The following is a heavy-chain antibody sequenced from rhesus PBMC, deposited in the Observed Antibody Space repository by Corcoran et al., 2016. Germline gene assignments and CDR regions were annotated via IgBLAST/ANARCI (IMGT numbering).Heavy chain of an antibody. D-gene: IGHD1-20*01. V-gene: IGHV3-201*01. CDR2: ISWDGGST. CDR3: AKGTGGLDS. Sequence: EVQLVESGGGVVQPGGSRRLSCAASGFTFDDYAMHWVRQAPGKGLEWVSAISWDGGSTGYADSVKGRFTISRDNAKNSLYLQMDRLRAEDTALYYCAKGTGGLDSWGQGVVVTVSS. J-gene: IGHJ6*01. CDR1: GFTFDDYA.